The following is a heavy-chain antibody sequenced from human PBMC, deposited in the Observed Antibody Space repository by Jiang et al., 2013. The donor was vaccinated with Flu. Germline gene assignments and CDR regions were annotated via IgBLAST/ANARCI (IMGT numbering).Heavy chain of an antibody. D-gene: IGHD2-15*01. CDR2: IYPGDSDT. V-gene: IGHV5-51*01. Sequence: PGKGLEWMGIIYPGDSDTRYSPSFQGQVTISADKSISTAYLQWSSLKASDTAMYYCARGEYCSGGSCYSDAFDIWGQGTMVTVSS. J-gene: IGHJ3*02. CDR3: ARGEYCSGGSCYSDAFDI.